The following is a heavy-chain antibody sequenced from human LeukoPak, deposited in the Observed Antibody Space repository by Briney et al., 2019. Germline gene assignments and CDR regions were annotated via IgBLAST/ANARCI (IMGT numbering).Heavy chain of an antibody. J-gene: IGHJ6*03. CDR2: IKSKTDGGTT. V-gene: IGHV3-15*01. Sequence: GGSLRLSCAASGFTFSDAWMSWVRQAPGKGLEWVGRIKSKTDGGTTDYAAPVKGRFTISRDDSKNTLYLQMNSLKTEDTAVYYCTTASRYYYDSSGYYYYYYYMDVWGKGTTVTISS. CDR1: GFTFSDAW. CDR3: TTASRYYYDSSGYYYYYYYMDV. D-gene: IGHD3-22*01.